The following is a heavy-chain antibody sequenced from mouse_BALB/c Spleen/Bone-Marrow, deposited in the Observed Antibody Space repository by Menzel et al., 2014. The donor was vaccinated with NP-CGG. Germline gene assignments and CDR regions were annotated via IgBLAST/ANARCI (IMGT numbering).Heavy chain of an antibody. D-gene: IGHD1-1*01. Sequence: EVQLQESGGGLVKLGGSLKLSRAASGFTFSSYYMSWVRQTPEKRLELVAAINSYGGSTYYPDTVKGRFTISRDNAKNTLYLQMSSLKSEDTALYYCAGSYYGSTFDYWGRGTTLTVSS. CDR1: GFTFSSYY. J-gene: IGHJ2*01. CDR3: AGSYYGSTFDY. CDR2: INSYGGST. V-gene: IGHV5-6-2*01.